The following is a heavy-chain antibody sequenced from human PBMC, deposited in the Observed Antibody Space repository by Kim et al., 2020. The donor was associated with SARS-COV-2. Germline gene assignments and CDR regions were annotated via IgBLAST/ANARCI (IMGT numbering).Heavy chain of an antibody. Sequence: SSPSFQGQVTISADKSISTAYLQWSSLKASDTAMYYCARQGLWFGEGIDYWGQGTLVTVSS. D-gene: IGHD3-10*01. J-gene: IGHJ4*02. V-gene: IGHV5-51*01. CDR3: ARQGLWFGEGIDY.